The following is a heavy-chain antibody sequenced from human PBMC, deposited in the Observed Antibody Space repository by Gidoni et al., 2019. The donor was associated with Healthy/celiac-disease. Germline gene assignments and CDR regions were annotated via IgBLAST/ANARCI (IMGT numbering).Heavy chain of an antibody. CDR2: ISGSGGST. CDR1: GFTFSSYA. J-gene: IGHJ6*02. D-gene: IGHD6-19*01. V-gene: IGHV3-23*04. CDR3: AKWGGAESVKQWLGHYYYYGMDV. Sequence: EVQLVESGGGLVQPGGSLRLSCAASGFTFSSYAMSWVRQAPGKGLERVSAISGSGGSTYYADSVKGRFTISRDNSKNTLYLQMNSLRAEDTAVYYCAKWGGAESVKQWLGHYYYYGMDVWGQGTTVTVSS.